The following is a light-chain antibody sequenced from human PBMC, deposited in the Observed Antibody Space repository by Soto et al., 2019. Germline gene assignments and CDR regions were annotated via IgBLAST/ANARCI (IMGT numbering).Light chain of an antibody. V-gene: IGKV1-5*03. Sequence: DIQMTQSPSTLSASVGARVTLTCRASQSINSWLAWYQQRPGKGPKLLIHKASILEGGVPSRFSGSASGTEFTLTISSLQPDDFATYYCLQYNHYPLTFGGGTKVEIK. CDR3: LQYNHYPLT. J-gene: IGKJ4*01. CDR1: QSINSW. CDR2: KAS.